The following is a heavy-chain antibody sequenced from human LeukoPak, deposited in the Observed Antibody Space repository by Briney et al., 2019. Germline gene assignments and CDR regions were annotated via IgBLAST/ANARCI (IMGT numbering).Heavy chain of an antibody. CDR1: GFTFSSYA. J-gene: IGHJ4*02. D-gene: IGHD3-10*01. CDR3: AGDDGSGSSYPEPPVDY. V-gene: IGHV3-23*01. CDR2: ISGSGGST. Sequence: GGSLRLSCAASGFTFSSYAMSWFRQAPGKGLEWVSAISGSGGSTYYADSVKGRFTISRDNSKNTLYLQMNSLRTEDTAVYYCAGDDGSGSSYPEPPVDYWGQGTLVTVSS.